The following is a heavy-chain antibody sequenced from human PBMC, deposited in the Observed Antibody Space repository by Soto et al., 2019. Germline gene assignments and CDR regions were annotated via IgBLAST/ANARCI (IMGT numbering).Heavy chain of an antibody. CDR2: IDSVGSIT. J-gene: IGHJ4*02. Sequence: EVQLVESGGGLVQPGGSLRLSCAASGFTFSNYWMHWVRQAPGKGLVWVSRIDSVGSITTSADSVKGRFTISRDNAKNTLYRQMDSLRAEDTAVYYCARDPEWDGSHFDYWGQGTLVTVSS. CDR3: ARDPEWDGSHFDY. D-gene: IGHD1-26*01. CDR1: GFTFSNYW. V-gene: IGHV3-74*01.